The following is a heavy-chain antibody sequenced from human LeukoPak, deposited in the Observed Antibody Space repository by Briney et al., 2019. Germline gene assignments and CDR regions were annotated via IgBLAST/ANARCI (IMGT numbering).Heavy chain of an antibody. J-gene: IGHJ3*02. CDR3: ARDLREWELLEGGNAFDI. Sequence: PGGSLRLSCAASGFTFSSYAMHWVRQAPGKGLEWVAVISYDGSNKYYADSVKGRFTISRDNSKNTLYLQMNSLRAEDTAVYYCARDLREWELLEGGNAFDIWGQGTMVTVSS. CDR1: GFTFSSYA. CDR2: ISYDGSNK. D-gene: IGHD1-26*01. V-gene: IGHV3-30*04.